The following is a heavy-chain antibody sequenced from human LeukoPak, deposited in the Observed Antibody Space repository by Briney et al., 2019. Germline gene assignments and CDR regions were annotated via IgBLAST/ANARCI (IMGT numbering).Heavy chain of an antibody. CDR1: GVSISSSSYC. Sequence: SETLSLTCTVSGVSISSSSYCWGWIRQPPGKGLEWIRSSCYSGSTYYDPSLKRRVTISVDTSKNHFSLELSSGTAADPAVYYCARPARGGWSEVYYFDCWGQGTLVTVPS. V-gene: IGHV4-39*01. CDR3: ARPARGGWSEVYYFDC. D-gene: IGHD6-19*01. CDR2: SCYSGST. J-gene: IGHJ4*02.